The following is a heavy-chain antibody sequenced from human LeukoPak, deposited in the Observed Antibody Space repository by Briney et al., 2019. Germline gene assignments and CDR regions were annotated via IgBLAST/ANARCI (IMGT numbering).Heavy chain of an antibody. Sequence: GGSLRLSCAASGFTFSTYAMNWVSQAPGKGLKRVSAISGSGGSTYYADSVKGRFTISRDNSKNTLYLQMNSLRAEDTAVYYCARGPSGYHNTGGQGTLVTVSS. CDR2: ISGSGGST. V-gene: IGHV3-23*01. CDR3: ARGPSGYHNT. D-gene: IGHD5-12*01. CDR1: GFTFSTYA. J-gene: IGHJ4*02.